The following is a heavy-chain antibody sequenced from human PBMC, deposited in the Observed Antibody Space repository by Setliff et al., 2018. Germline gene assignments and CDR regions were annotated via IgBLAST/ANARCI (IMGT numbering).Heavy chain of an antibody. J-gene: IGHJ2*01. CDR2: KSNRGDT. D-gene: IGHD3-22*01. V-gene: IGHV4-59*01. CDR1: GGPIGSSF. Sequence: PSETLSLTCTVSGGPIGSSFWNWIRQPPGKGLEWIGYKSNRGDTNSNPSLRSRLTMSVDTSKIQFSLNLTSVTAADTAVYFCARAVDSSGYFPYWYFDLWGRGALVTV. CDR3: ARAVDSSGYFPYWYFDL.